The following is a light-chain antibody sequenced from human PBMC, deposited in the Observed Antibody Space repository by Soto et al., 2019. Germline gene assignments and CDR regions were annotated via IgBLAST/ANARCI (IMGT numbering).Light chain of an antibody. J-gene: IGKJ1*01. Sequence: DIQMTQSPSSLPASVGDRVSVTCRASQSISTFLNWYQQRPGEAPKLLIYAASSLQSGVPSRFSGSGSGADFTLTIGSLQPEDFATYYCQQSYKTTRTFGQGTKVDIK. CDR2: AAS. CDR3: QQSYKTTRT. V-gene: IGKV1-39*01. CDR1: QSISTF.